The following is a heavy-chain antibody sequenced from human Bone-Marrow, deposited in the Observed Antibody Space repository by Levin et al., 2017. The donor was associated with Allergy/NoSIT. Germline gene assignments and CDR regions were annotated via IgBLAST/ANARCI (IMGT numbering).Heavy chain of an antibody. Sequence: LSLTCAASGFTFDSYEMNWVRQAPGKGLEWVSYISNTAFDIYYADSVKGRFTVSRDNSKNILYLQMNNLRAEDTAIYYCARMYYDFWTGYVMGYMDIWGKGTTVTVSS. CDR3: ARMYYDFWTGYVMGYMDI. D-gene: IGHD3-3*01. CDR1: GFTFDSYE. CDR2: ISNTAFDI. V-gene: IGHV3-48*03. J-gene: IGHJ6*03.